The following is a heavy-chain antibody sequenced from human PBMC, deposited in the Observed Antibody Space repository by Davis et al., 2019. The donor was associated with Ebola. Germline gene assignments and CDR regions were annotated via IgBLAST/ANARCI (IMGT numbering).Heavy chain of an antibody. J-gene: IGHJ3*02. V-gene: IGHV3-23*01. D-gene: IGHD3-16*01. CDR1: GLTFNKTA. CDR3: AKEGGGSRGAFDI. Sequence: GESLKISCAASGLTFNKTAMSWVRQAPGKGLEWISAISGSGGSTYYADSVKGRFTISRDNSKNTLYLQMNSLRAEDTAVYYCAKEGGGSRGAFDIWGQGTMVTVSS. CDR2: ISGSGGST.